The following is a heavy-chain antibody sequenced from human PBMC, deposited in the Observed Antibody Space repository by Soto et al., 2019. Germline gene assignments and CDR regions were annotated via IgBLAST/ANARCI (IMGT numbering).Heavy chain of an antibody. V-gene: IGHV4-31*03. Sequence: SETLSLTCTVSGGSISSGGYYWSWIRQHPGKGLEWIGYIYYSGSTYYNPSLKSRVTISIDTSKEEFSLNLNSVAAADTAVYYCAVSTGSSQYYFDSVGQGALVTVSS. CDR1: GGSISSGGYY. J-gene: IGHJ4*02. CDR3: AVSTGSSQYYFDS. CDR2: IYYSGST. D-gene: IGHD3-22*01.